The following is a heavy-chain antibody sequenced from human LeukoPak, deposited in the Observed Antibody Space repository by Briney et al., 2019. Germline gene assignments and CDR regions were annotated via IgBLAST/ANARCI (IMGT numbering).Heavy chain of an antibody. D-gene: IGHD5-12*01. Sequence: GGSLRLSCAASGFTFSSYGMNWVRQAPGKGLEWVAGICDDGSNKYYAESVKGRFTISRDNSKTTLYLQMNSLRAEDTAVYYCARDRTMATITPLDYWGQGTLVTVSS. CDR1: GFTFSSYG. CDR3: ARDRTMATITPLDY. J-gene: IGHJ4*02. CDR2: ICDDGSNK. V-gene: IGHV3-33*01.